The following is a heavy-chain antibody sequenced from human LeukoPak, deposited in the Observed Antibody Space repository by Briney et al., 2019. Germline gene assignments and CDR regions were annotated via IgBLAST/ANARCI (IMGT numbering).Heavy chain of an antibody. D-gene: IGHD3-9*01. CDR2: IYHSGIT. V-gene: IGHV4-38-2*02. CDR1: GFSITSDYY. J-gene: IGHJ4*02. CDR3: ARAVGSFDWLPLFDF. Sequence: SETLSLTCTVSGFSITSDYYWGWVRQPPGKGLEWIGNIYHSGITYYTPSLKSRVTISVDTSKNQFYMKLRSVTAADTAVYYCARAVGSFDWLPLFDFWGQGALVTVSS.